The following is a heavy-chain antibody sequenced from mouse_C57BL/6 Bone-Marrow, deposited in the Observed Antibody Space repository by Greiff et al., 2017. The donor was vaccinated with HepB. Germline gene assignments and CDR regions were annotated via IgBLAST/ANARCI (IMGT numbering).Heavy chain of an antibody. V-gene: IGHV3-1*01. Sequence: EVQLQQSGPGMVKPSQSLSLTCTVTGYSITSGYDWHWIRHFPGNKLEWMGYISYSGSTNYNPSLKSRISITHDTSKNHFFLKLNSVTTEDTATYYCATAYYSNGGYAMDYWGQGTSVTVSS. D-gene: IGHD2-5*01. J-gene: IGHJ4*01. CDR3: ATAYYSNGGYAMDY. CDR2: ISYSGST. CDR1: GYSITSGYD.